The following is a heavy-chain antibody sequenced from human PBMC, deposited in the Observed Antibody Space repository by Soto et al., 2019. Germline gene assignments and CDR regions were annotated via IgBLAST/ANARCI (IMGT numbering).Heavy chain of an antibody. Sequence: EVQLLESGGGLVQPGGSLRLSCAASGFTFINYAMSWVRQAPGKGLEWVSTIGGGDGSTYYADSVKGRFTISSDNSNSALYLQMNSLRVGDTAIYYWAKGILVKPPGTRTFDIWGQGTMVIVSS. CDR2: IGGGDGST. J-gene: IGHJ3*02. V-gene: IGHV3-23*01. CDR3: AKGILVKPPGTRTFDI. CDR1: GFTFINYA. D-gene: IGHD6-13*01.